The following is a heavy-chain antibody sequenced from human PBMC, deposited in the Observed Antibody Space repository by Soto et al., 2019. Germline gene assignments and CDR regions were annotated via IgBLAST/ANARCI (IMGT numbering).Heavy chain of an antibody. V-gene: IGHV1-8*01. D-gene: IGHD3-3*01. CDR1: GYTFTSYD. Sequence: ASVKVSCKASGYTFTSYDINWVRQATGQGLEWMGWMNPNSGNTGYAQKFQGRVTMTRNTSISTAYMELSSLRSEDTALYYCARGPKGYTIFGVQGRPYYYYMDVWGKGTTVTVSS. CDR3: ARGPKGYTIFGVQGRPYYYYMDV. J-gene: IGHJ6*03. CDR2: MNPNSGNT.